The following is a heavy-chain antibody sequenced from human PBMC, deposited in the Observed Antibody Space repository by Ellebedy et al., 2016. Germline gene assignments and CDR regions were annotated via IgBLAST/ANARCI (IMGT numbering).Heavy chain of an antibody. V-gene: IGHV4-59*01. Sequence: SETLSLTCTVSGGSISSYYWSWIRQPPGKGLEWVGYIYYSGTTNYNPSLTSRVTISIDTSKTQFSLKLSSVTAADTAMYYCASANVAAPLAYWGQGTLVTVSS. D-gene: IGHD6-6*01. CDR1: GGSISSYY. CDR3: ASANVAAPLAY. J-gene: IGHJ4*02. CDR2: IYYSGTT.